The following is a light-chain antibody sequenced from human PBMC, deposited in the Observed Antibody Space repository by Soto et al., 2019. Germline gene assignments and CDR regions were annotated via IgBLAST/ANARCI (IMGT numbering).Light chain of an antibody. CDR1: SSDVGAYNY. Sequence: QSVLTQPPSASGSPGQSVTISCTGTSSDVGAYNYVSWYQQYTGKAPKLMIYDVSKRPSGVPDRFSGSKSGNTASLTVSGLRADDEAVYYCSSYGGGDTFHVLFGGGTKLTVL. CDR2: DVS. V-gene: IGLV2-8*01. J-gene: IGLJ2*01. CDR3: SSYGGGDTFHVL.